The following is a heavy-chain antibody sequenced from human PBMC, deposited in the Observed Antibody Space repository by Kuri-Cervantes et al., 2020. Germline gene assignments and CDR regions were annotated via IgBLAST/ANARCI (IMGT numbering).Heavy chain of an antibody. CDR2: FDPEDGET. CDR1: GGTFSSYA. Sequence: ASVKVSCKASGGTFSSYAISWVRQAPGQGLEWMGGFDPEDGETIYAQKFQGRVTMTEDTSTDTAYMELSSLRSEDTAVYYCATARVVVPPGLGIWGQGTMVTVSS. V-gene: IGHV1-24*01. J-gene: IGHJ3*02. CDR3: ATARVVVPPGLGI. D-gene: IGHD3-22*01.